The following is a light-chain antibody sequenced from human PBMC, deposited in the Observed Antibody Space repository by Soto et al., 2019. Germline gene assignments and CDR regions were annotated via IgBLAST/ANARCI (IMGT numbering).Light chain of an antibody. CDR3: QQYNTWSSIT. CDR1: ETISRN. CDR2: GVS. Sequence: EIVMTQSPATLSVSPGERVTLSCRASETISRNLAWYQQKPGQAPSLLMYGVSTRATGIPARFSGSGSGTEFTLTNSSLQSEDFAVYYCQQYNTWSSITFGQGTRLEIK. V-gene: IGKV3-15*01. J-gene: IGKJ5*01.